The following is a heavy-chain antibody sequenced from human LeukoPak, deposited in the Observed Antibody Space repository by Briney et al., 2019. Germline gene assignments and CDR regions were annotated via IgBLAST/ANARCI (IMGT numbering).Heavy chain of an antibody. J-gene: IGHJ3*02. Sequence: PGGSLRPSCAASGFTFSSYAMSWVRQAPGKGLGGGSAFSGSGGSTYYADSVKGRFTISRDNSKNTLYLQMNSLRAEDTAVYYCAKDPYYYDSSALEVAFDIWGQGTMVTVSS. V-gene: IGHV3-23*01. CDR1: GFTFSSYA. D-gene: IGHD3-22*01. CDR2: FSGSGGST. CDR3: AKDPYYYDSSALEVAFDI.